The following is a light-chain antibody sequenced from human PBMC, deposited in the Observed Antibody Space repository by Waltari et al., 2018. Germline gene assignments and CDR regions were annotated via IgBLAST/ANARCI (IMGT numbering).Light chain of an antibody. J-gene: IGLJ3*02. CDR1: ELPKQY. CDR2: KDT. CDR3: QSADGGSRYWV. Sequence: SYELTQPPSVSVSPGQTARSPCSGEELPKQYVYWYQQKPGQAPVLLIYKDTERPSGIPERFSGSTSGTTVTLTIRGVQAEDEADYYCQSADGGSRYWVFGGGTKVTVL. V-gene: IGLV3-25*03.